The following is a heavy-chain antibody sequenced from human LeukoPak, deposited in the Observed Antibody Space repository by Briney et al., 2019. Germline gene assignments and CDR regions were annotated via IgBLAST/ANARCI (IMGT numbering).Heavy chain of an antibody. CDR1: GFTVSSNS. CDR3: AKRSTSNYYGDFDY. V-gene: IGHV3-53*01. J-gene: IGHJ4*02. D-gene: IGHD3-22*01. CDR2: IYSDNT. Sequence: GGSLRLSCTVSGFTVSSNSMSWVRQAPGKGLEWVSFIYSDNTHYSDSVKGRFTISRDNSKKTLSLQMNSLRAEDTAIYFCAKRSTSNYYGDFDYWGQGTLVTVSS.